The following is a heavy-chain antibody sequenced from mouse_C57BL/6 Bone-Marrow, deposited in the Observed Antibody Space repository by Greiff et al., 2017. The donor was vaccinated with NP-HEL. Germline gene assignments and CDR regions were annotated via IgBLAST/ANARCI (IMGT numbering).Heavy chain of an antibody. CDR3: TRPSPTVVATGYFDV. V-gene: IGHV1-15*01. CDR1: GYTFTDYE. J-gene: IGHJ1*03. Sequence: QVQLQQSGAELVRPGASVTLSCKASGYTFTDYEMHWVKQTPVHGLEWIGAIDPETGGTAYNQKFKGKAILTADKSSSTAYMELRSLTSEDSAVYYCTRPSPTVVATGYFDVWGTGTTVTVSS. D-gene: IGHD1-1*01. CDR2: IDPETGGT.